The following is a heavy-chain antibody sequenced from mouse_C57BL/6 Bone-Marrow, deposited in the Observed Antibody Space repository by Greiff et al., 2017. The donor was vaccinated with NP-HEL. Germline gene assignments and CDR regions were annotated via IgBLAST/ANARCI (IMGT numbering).Heavy chain of an antibody. CDR2: FYPGSGSI. J-gene: IGHJ2*01. V-gene: IGHV1-62-2*01. Sequence: VKLVESGAELVKPGASVKLSCKASGYTFTEYTIHWVKQRSGQGLEWIGWFYPGSGSIKYNEKFKDKATLTADKSSSTVYMELSRLTSEDSAVYFFARHEEAFITTVVALDYWGQGTTLTVSS. CDR1: GYTFTEYT. CDR3: ARHEEAFITTVVALDY. D-gene: IGHD1-1*01.